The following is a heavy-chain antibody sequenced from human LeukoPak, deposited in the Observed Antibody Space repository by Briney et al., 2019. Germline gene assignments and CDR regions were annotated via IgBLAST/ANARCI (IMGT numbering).Heavy chain of an antibody. J-gene: IGHJ4*02. V-gene: IGHV3-33*08. D-gene: IGHD6-19*01. CDR3: ARLPGYSSGWYADY. Sequence: GGSLRLSCAASGFTFSTYSMDWVRQAPGKGLEWVAVIWYDGSNKYYADSVKGRFTISRDNSKNTLYLQMNSLRAEDTAVYYCARLPGYSSGWYADYWGQGTLVTVSS. CDR1: GFTFSTYS. CDR2: IWYDGSNK.